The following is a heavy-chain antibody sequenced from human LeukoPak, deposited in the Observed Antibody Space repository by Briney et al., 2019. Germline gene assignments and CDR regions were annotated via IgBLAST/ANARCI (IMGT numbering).Heavy chain of an antibody. CDR1: GFTFSSYW. D-gene: IGHD6-25*01. J-gene: IGHJ4*02. CDR3: ARDYRQQRFLD. CDR2: IKQDGSEK. Sequence: GGSLRLSCAASGFTFSSYWMSWVRQAPGKGLEWVANIKQDGSEKYYVDSVKGRFTISRDNAKNSLYLQMNSLRAENTAVYYCARDYRQQRFLDWGQGTLVTVSS. V-gene: IGHV3-7*04.